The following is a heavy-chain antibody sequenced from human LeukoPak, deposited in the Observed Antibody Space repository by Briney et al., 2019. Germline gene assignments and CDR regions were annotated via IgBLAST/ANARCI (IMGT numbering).Heavy chain of an antibody. Sequence: GGSLRLSCAASGFTFSSYWMHWVRQAPGKGLVWVSRINSDGSSTSYADSVKGRFTISRDNAKNTLYLQMNSLRAEDTAVYYCARPSYYYDFWSGYLGPNYYYYYYMDVWGKGTTVTVSS. D-gene: IGHD3-3*01. CDR2: INSDGSST. V-gene: IGHV3-74*01. CDR3: ARPSYYYDFWSGYLGPNYYYYYYMDV. J-gene: IGHJ6*03. CDR1: GFTFSSYW.